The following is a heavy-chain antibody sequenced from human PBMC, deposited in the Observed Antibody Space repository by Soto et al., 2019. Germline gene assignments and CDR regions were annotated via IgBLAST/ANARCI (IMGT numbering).Heavy chain of an antibody. V-gene: IGHV4-30-4*01. CDR3: GRDLTSNANCIDP. Sequence: SETLSLTCSVSGDYIHVGGYYWTWIRQRPGKGLEWMGYIYYTGKTYYNPSLEGRLTMSVDRSKNQFSLRLTSVTAADTAVYFCGRDLTSNANCIDPWGQGTLVTVSS. CDR2: IYYTGKT. D-gene: IGHD2-2*01. CDR1: GDYIHVGGYY. J-gene: IGHJ5*02.